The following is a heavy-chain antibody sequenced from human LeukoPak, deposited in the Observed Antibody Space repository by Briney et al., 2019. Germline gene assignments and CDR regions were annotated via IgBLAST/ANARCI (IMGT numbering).Heavy chain of an antibody. Sequence: GGSLRLSCAASGFTFDDYAMHWVRQAPGKGLEWVSGISWSSGSIGYADSVKGRFTISRDNAKNSLYLQMNSLRAEDTALYYCAKDITIWLQSTGFDYWGQGTLVTVSS. CDR1: GFTFDDYA. V-gene: IGHV3-9*01. CDR3: AKDITIWLQSTGFDY. J-gene: IGHJ4*02. D-gene: IGHD5-24*01. CDR2: ISWSSGSI.